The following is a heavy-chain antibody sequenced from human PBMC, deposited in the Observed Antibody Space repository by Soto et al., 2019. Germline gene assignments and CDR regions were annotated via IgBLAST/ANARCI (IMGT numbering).Heavy chain of an antibody. CDR3: ARSGYTSSWTGYYFDY. CDR2: IYIGGGT. CDR1: GFTVSSNY. Sequence: GGSLRLSCAASGFTVSSNYMIWVRRAPGKGLEWVSVIYIGGGTYYADSVKGRFTISRDNSKNMLYIQMNSLRAEDTAVYYCARSGYTSSWTGYYFDYWGQGTLVTVSS. V-gene: IGHV3-53*01. D-gene: IGHD6-13*01. J-gene: IGHJ4*02.